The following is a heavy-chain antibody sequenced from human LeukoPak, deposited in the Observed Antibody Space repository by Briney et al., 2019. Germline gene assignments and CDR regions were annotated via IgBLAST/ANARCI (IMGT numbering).Heavy chain of an antibody. CDR3: ASYLTSIPSGMDV. D-gene: IGHD2/OR15-2a*01. CDR1: GFTFSSYW. CDR2: ISTDGSSR. V-gene: IGHV3-74*01. Sequence: GGSLRLPCAASGFTFSSYWMHWLRQEPRKRLVWVSRISTDGSSRSYADSVKGRFTISRDNGKNTLYLQMNSLRAEDTAVYYCASYLTSIPSGMDVWGQGATVTVSS. J-gene: IGHJ6*02.